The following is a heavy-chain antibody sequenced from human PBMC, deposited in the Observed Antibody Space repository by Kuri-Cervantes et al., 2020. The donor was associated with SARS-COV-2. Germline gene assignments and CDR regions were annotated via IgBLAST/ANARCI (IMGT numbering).Heavy chain of an antibody. V-gene: IGHV4-38-2*01. CDR2: IYHSGST. D-gene: IGHD2-2*01. CDR3: ARQDLLDCSSTSCSFDAFDI. Sequence: SQTLSLTCAVSGCSISSGYYWGWIRQPPGKGLEWIGSIYHSGSTYYNPSLKSRVTISVDTSKNQFSLKLSSVTAADTAVYYCARQDLLDCSSTSCSFDAFDIWGQETMVTVSS. CDR1: GCSISSGYY. J-gene: IGHJ3*02.